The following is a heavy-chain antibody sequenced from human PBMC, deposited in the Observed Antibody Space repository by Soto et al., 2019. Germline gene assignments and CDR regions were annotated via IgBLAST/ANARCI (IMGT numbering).Heavy chain of an antibody. V-gene: IGHV2-5*02. CDR3: AHSPKRWFGEYYLDC. D-gene: IGHD3-10*01. Sequence: QITLKESGPTLVKPTPTLTLTCTCSGFSISTSGVGVGWIRQPPGKALEWLALIYWDEDKSYSPSLKSRHTITKETTKSRAVLRMTNMDPVDTAAYYCAHSPKRWFGEYYLDCRVQESLVTVS. CDR2: IYWDEDK. J-gene: IGHJ4*02. CDR1: GFSISTSGVG.